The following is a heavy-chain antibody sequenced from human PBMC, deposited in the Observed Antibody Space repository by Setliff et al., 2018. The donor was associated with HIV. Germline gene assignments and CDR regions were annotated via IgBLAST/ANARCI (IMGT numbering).Heavy chain of an antibody. J-gene: IGHJ4*02. CDR2: INQSGNT. D-gene: IGHD6-13*01. CDR3: ARGFTAAAGPTGY. V-gene: IGHV4-34*01. CDR1: GGSFSGYY. Sequence: SETLSLTCTVYGGSFSGYYWSWIRQPPGMGLEWIGEINQSGNTNYNPSLKSRVTMSVDTSKNQFSLKLNSVTAADTAVYYCARGFTAAAGPTGYWGQGTLVTVSS.